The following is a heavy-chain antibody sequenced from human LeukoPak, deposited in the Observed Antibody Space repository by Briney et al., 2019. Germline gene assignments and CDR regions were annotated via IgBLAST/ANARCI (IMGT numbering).Heavy chain of an antibody. J-gene: IGHJ4*02. CDR1: GASIRNYY. D-gene: IGHD1-26*01. Sequence: PSDTLSLTCTVSGASIRNYYWSWLRQTPAKGLEWMGYIHATGGSNYYPSLKSRLTVSIDTSRNQLSLKLTSVTAADTAVYFCARLGSYHDFWGQGALVTVSS. V-gene: IGHV4-4*09. CDR2: IHATGGS. CDR3: ARLGSYHDF.